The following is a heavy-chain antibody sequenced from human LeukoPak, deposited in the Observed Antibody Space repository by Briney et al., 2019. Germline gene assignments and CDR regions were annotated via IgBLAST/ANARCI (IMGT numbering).Heavy chain of an antibody. CDR1: GGSISSYY. Sequence: SETLSLTCTVSGGSISSYYWSWIRQPPGKGLEWIGYIYYTGSTKYIASLRSRVTISVDTSKNQFSLKVSSVTAVDTAVYYCARLRPSIGAAGTFDYWGQGTLVTVSS. CDR2: IYYTGST. J-gene: IGHJ4*02. D-gene: IGHD6-13*01. V-gene: IGHV4-59*08. CDR3: ARLRPSIGAAGTFDY.